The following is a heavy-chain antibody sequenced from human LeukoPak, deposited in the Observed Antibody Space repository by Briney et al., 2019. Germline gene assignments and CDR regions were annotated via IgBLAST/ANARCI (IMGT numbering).Heavy chain of an antibody. V-gene: IGHV3-30*04. CDR2: ISYDGSNK. D-gene: IGHD6-19*01. Sequence: GGSLRLSCAASGFTFSSYAMHWVRQAPGKGLEWVAVISYDGSNKYYADSVKGRFTISRDNAKNSLYLQMNSLRAEDTAVYYCARDEEWRSSGWYSYWGQGTLVTVSS. CDR1: GFTFSSYA. CDR3: ARDEEWRSSGWYSY. J-gene: IGHJ4*02.